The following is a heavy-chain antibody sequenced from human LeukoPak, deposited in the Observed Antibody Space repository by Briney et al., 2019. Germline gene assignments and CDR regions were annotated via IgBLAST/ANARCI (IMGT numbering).Heavy chain of an antibody. Sequence: PSETLSLTCAVYGGSFSGYYWSWIRQPPGKGLEWIGEINHSGSTNYNPSLKSRVTISVDTSKNQFSLKLSSVTAADTAVYYCARHLVGATYDAFDIWGQGTMVTVSS. D-gene: IGHD1-26*01. CDR3: ARHLVGATYDAFDI. J-gene: IGHJ3*02. CDR1: GGSFSGYY. V-gene: IGHV4-34*01. CDR2: INHSGST.